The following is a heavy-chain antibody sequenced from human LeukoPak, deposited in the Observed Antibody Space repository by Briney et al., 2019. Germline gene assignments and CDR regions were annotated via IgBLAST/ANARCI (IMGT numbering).Heavy chain of an antibody. CDR1: GFTFSGYS. CDR2: ISSSSSYI. CDR3: AREDGSGSYYLYYFDY. Sequence: GGSLRLSCAASGFTFSGYSMNWVRQAPGKGLEWVSSISSSSSYIYYADSVKGRFTISRDNAKNSLHLQMNSLRAEDTAVYYCAREDGSGSYYLYYFDYWGQGTLVTVSS. D-gene: IGHD3-10*01. J-gene: IGHJ4*02. V-gene: IGHV3-21*01.